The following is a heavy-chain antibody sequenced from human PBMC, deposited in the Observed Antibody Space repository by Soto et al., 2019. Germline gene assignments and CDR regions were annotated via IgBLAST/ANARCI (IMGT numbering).Heavy chain of an antibody. CDR2: IYFGGST. CDR3: ASHTSSFAYYFHGMDI. Sequence: QLQLQESGPGLVRPSETLSITCTVSGGSIISSDFFWGWIRQPPGKGPEWIGSIYFGGSTFYNPSLKSRVTISVDTSENQFSLTLNSVTAADTAVYYCASHTSSFAYYFHGMDIWGQGTAVNVSS. V-gene: IGHV4-39*01. CDR1: GGSIISSDFF. J-gene: IGHJ6*02. D-gene: IGHD2-2*01.